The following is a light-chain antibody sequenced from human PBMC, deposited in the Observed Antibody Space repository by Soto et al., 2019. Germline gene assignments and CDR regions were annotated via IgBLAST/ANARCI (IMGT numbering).Light chain of an antibody. CDR3: QKYNSAPYS. Sequence: DIQMTQSPSSMSASVGDRVTITCRASQAFGYYLAWYQQKPGKLPSLLIYDASTLQSGVPSRFSGSGAGTEFTLTIARLQPEAVATYYCQKYNSAPYSFGRGNKVDIK. V-gene: IGKV1-27*01. CDR1: QAFGYY. J-gene: IGKJ3*01. CDR2: DAS.